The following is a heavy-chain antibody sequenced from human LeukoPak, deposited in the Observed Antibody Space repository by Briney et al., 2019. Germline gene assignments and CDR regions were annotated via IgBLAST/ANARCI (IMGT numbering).Heavy chain of an antibody. V-gene: IGHV3-11*03. CDR2: ISGSSAHT. D-gene: IGHD2-2*01. Sequence: GGSLRLSCAASGFTFSDYYMSWIRQAPGKGLEWVSYISGSSAHTNYADSVKGRFTISRDNAKKSLYLQMNSLRAEDTAVYYCATPGLLGYCSSAICAPPGYWGQGTLVTVSS. J-gene: IGHJ4*02. CDR3: ATPGLLGYCSSAICAPPGY. CDR1: GFTFSDYY.